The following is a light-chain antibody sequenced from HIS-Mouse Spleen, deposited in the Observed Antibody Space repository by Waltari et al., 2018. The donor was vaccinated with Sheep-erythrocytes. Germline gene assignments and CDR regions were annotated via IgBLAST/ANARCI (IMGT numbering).Light chain of an antibody. CDR1: QSVSSY. J-gene: IGKJ2*01. Sequence: DIVLTQSPATLSSSPGERATLSCRASQSVSSYLAWYQQKPGQAPRLLIYDASNRATGIPARFSGSGSGTDFTLTISSLEPEDFAVYYCQQRSNWYTFGQGTKLEIK. CDR2: DAS. V-gene: IGKV3-11*01. CDR3: QQRSNWYT.